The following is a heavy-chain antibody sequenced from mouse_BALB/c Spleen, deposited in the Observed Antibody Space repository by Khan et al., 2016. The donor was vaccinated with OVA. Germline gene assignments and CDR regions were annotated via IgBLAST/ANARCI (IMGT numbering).Heavy chain of an antibody. V-gene: IGHV2-6-1*01. CDR1: GFSLTNYG. CDR3: ARQPCSQYKVMDY. CDR2: IWSDGST. J-gene: IGHJ4*01. Sequence: VQLKQSGPGLVAPSQSLSITCTVSGFSLTNYGVRWVRQPPGKGLEWLVVIWSDGSTTYNSALKSRLTISKDNSKSQVFLKMNSLQTDDTAMYFCARQPCSQYKVMDYWGQGTSVTVSS. D-gene: IGHD3-2*02.